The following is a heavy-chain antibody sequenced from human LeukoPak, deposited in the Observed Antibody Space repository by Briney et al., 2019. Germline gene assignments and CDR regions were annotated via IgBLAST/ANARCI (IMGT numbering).Heavy chain of an antibody. J-gene: IGHJ4*02. Sequence: ASVKVSCKASGYTFTSYGISWVRQAPGQGLEWTGWINNGNTNYAQKLQGRVTMTTDTSTSTAYMELRSLRSDDTAVYYCARGIAVARWGFDYWGQGTLVTVSS. CDR3: ARGIAVARWGFDY. D-gene: IGHD6-19*01. V-gene: IGHV1-18*01. CDR2: INNGNT. CDR1: GYTFTSYG.